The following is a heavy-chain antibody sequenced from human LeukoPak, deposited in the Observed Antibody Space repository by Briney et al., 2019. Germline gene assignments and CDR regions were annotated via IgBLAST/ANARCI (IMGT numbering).Heavy chain of an antibody. Sequence: SQTLSLTCTVSGGSISSGSYYWSWIRQPAGKGLEWIGRIYTSGSTNYNPSLKSRVTISVDTSKNQFSLKLSSVTAADTAVYYCARDRVSSGWFDYWGQGTLVTVSS. CDR1: GGSISSGSYY. V-gene: IGHV4-61*02. CDR2: IYTSGST. D-gene: IGHD6-25*01. CDR3: ARDRVSSGWFDY. J-gene: IGHJ4*02.